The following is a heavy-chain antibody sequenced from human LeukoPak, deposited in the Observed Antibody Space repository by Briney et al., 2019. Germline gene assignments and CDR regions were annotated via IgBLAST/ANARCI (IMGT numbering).Heavy chain of an antibody. CDR1: GFTFSSYS. V-gene: IGHV3-48*02. CDR3: ARAGLTTYPPNFDY. CDR2: ISSSSSTI. D-gene: IGHD1-1*01. Sequence: GGSLRLSCAASGFTFSSYSMNWVRQAPGKGLEWVSYISSSSSTIYYADSVKGRFTTSRDSAKNSLFLQMNSLRDEDTAVYYCARAGLTTYPPNFDYWGQGTLVTVSS. J-gene: IGHJ4*02.